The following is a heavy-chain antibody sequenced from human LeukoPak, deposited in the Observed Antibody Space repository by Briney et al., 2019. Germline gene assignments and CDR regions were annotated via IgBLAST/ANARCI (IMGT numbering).Heavy chain of an antibody. V-gene: IGHV4-4*07. CDR1: GGSINSYY. CDR2: IYTSGSS. CDR3: ARAAYGDYRYYYFYLDV. Sequence: SETLSLTCTVSGGSINSYYWSWIRQPAGKGLEWIGRIYTSGSSNYNPSLKSRVTMSVDTSKNQFSLRLTSVTAADTTVYYCARAAYGDYRYYYFYLDVWGKGTTVTVSS. D-gene: IGHD4-17*01. J-gene: IGHJ6*03.